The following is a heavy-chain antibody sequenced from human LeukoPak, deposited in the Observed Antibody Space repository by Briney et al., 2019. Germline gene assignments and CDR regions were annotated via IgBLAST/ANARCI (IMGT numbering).Heavy chain of an antibody. Sequence: ASVKVSCKASGYTFTSYGISWVRQAPGQGLEWMGWISAYNGNTNYAQKLQGRVTMTTDTSTSTAYMELSSLRSEDTAVYYCARRTLTIRTFDIWGQGTMVTVSS. CDR3: ARRTLTIRTFDI. CDR1: GYTFTSYG. J-gene: IGHJ3*02. CDR2: ISAYNGNT. V-gene: IGHV1-18*01. D-gene: IGHD3-3*01.